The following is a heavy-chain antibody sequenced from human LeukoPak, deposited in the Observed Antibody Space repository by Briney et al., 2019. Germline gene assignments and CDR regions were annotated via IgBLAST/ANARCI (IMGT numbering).Heavy chain of an antibody. V-gene: IGHV3-20*04. D-gene: IGHD2-21*01. CDR2: INWSGGST. Sequence: GGSLRLSCAASGFTFSIYWMSWVRQAPGKGLEGVSGINWSGGSTGYADPLRGRFTISRDNAKNSLYLQMDSLRAEDTALYYCARAPIPSPFYFDYWGQGTLVTVSS. J-gene: IGHJ4*02. CDR3: ARAPIPSPFYFDY. CDR1: GFTFSIYW.